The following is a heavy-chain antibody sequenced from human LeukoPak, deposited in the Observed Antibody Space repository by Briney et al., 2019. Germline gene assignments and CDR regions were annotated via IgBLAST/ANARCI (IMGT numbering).Heavy chain of an antibody. CDR3: VRGSFGYNYVY. CDR1: GYSFTTYW. D-gene: IGHD5-24*01. V-gene: IGHV5-51*01. Sequence: GESLKISCQGSGYSFTTYWIGWVRQMPGKGLEWVGIINPGDSDTRYGQSFRGQVIISADKSISTAYLQWSSLKALDTAMYFCVRGSFGYNYVYWGQGTQVTVSS. J-gene: IGHJ4*02. CDR2: INPGDSDT.